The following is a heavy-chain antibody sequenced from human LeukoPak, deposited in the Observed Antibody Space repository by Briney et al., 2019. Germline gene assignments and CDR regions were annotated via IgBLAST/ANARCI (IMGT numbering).Heavy chain of an antibody. CDR1: GYTFTTYY. V-gene: IGHV1-46*01. CDR2: MNPSGGTT. D-gene: IGHD3-22*01. Sequence: ASVKVSCKVSGYTFTTYYMHWVRQAPGQGLAWMGIMNPSGGTTTYAQKFQGRVTMTRDTSTSTVYMELSSLRSEDTAVYYCARASYDTSGYAPVDYWGQGTLVTVSS. CDR3: ARASYDTSGYAPVDY. J-gene: IGHJ4*02.